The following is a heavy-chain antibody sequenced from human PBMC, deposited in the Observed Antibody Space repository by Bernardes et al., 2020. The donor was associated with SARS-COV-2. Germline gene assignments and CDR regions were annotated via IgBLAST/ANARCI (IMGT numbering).Heavy chain of an antibody. D-gene: IGHD3-22*01. J-gene: IGHJ3*02. CDR2: LTYAELTQ. V-gene: IGHV3-30-3*01. Sequence: GGSLLLSCAASGFTFRRSALHWVRQAPGPGLAWVAILTYAELTQYNADSVKGRFTISRDNSKNTLYLQMNSLRPEDTAVYYCARERDDSDSSAFDIWGKGTMVNVSS. CDR3: ARERDDSDSSAFDI. CDR1: GFTFRRSA.